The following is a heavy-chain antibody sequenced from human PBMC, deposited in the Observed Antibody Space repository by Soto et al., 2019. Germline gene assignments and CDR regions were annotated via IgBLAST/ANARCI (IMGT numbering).Heavy chain of an antibody. Sequence: LRLSFAASVFTFSTYEFNWVRQAPGRGLEWISYISVSGNIIKYSDSVKGRFTISRDNAENSLHLHMSSLRVDDTAVYFCVRDIMRDSAAASLDYRGQG. CDR3: VRDIMRDSAAASLDY. CDR2: ISVSGNII. J-gene: IGHJ4*02. CDR1: VFTFSTYE. D-gene: IGHD6-13*01. V-gene: IGHV3-48*03.